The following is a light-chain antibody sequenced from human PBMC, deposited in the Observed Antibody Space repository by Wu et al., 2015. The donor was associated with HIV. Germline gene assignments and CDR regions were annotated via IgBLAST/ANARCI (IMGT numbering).Light chain of an antibody. CDR1: QSVSSTY. J-gene: IGKJ3*01. Sequence: EIVLTQSPGTLPLSPGERATLSCRASQSVSSTYLAWYQHKPGQAPRLIIYSASRRATGVPDRFSGSGSGTDFTLTISRLEPEDSAVYYCQQYDTSPLFTFGPGTKWIS. V-gene: IGKV3-20*01. CDR3: QQYDTSPLFT. CDR2: SAS.